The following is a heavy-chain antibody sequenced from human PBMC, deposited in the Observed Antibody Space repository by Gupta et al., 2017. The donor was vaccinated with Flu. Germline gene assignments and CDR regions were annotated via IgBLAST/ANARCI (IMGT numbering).Heavy chain of an antibody. CDR1: GYTFTGYY. J-gene: IGHJ4*02. CDR3: ARDSGGVTTTFDY. CDR2: INPNSGGT. D-gene: IGHD4-17*01. Sequence: QVQLVQSGAEVKKPGASVKVSCKASGYTFTGYYMHWVRQAPGQGLEWMGWINPNSGGTNYAQKFQGRVTMTRDTSIYTAYMDLSSLTSDDTAVYYCARDSGGVTTTFDYWGQGTLVTVSS. V-gene: IGHV1-2*02.